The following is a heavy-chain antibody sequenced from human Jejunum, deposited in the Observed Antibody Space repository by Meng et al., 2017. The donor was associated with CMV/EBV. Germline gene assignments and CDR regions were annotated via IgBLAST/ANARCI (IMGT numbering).Heavy chain of an antibody. D-gene: IGHD1-26*01. J-gene: IGHJ5*02. CDR1: AGSISGYY. Sequence: QVQLQGSGPGLVKASETLPLTCFVSAGSISGYYWSWIRQPAGKGLEWIGRIYTSGSTHYNPSLKSRLTMSVDLSNNQISLKLRSVTAADTAVYYCARESGSYYWFDPWGQGTLVTVSS. CDR2: IYTSGST. CDR3: ARESGSYYWFDP. V-gene: IGHV4-4*07.